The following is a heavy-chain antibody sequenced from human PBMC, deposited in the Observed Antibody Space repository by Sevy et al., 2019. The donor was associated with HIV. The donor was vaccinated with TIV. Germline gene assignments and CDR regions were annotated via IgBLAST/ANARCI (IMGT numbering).Heavy chain of an antibody. J-gene: IGHJ6*02. V-gene: IGHV3-48*01. Sequence: GGSLRLSCAASGFTFSGYSINWVRQAPGKGLEWVSYISGSGSTIYYADSVKGRFTISRDNSKNTLYLQMNSLRAEDTAVYYCARENFGSGSSLSSGGMDVWGQGTTVTVSS. CDR1: GFTFSGYS. CDR3: ARENFGSGSSLSSGGMDV. D-gene: IGHD3-10*01. CDR2: ISGSGSTI.